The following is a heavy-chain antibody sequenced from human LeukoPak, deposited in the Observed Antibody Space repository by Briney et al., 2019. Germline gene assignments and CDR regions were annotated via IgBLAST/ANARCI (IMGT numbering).Heavy chain of an antibody. Sequence: ASVKVSCKASGGTLISYAISWVRQAPGQGLEWMGGIIPKFGAANYAQKFQGRVTITADESTSTAYMELSSLRSEDTAVYYCARTNNWNYFQYFDYWGQGTLVTVSS. CDR3: ARTNNWNYFQYFDY. CDR1: GGTLISYA. J-gene: IGHJ4*02. D-gene: IGHD1-7*01. V-gene: IGHV1-69*13. CDR2: IIPKFGAA.